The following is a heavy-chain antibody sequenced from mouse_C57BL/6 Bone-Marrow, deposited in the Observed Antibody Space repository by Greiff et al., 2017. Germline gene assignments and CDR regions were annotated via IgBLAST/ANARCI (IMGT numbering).Heavy chain of an antibody. CDR1: GFTFSSYA. CDR3: ERGRGGMVTKRGAWFAY. Sequence: EVKVVESGGGLVKPGGSLKLSCAASGFTFSSYAMSWVRQTPEKRLEWVATISDGGSYTYYPDNVKGRFTISRDNAKHNLYLQMSHLKSEDTAMXYCERGRGGMVTKRGAWFAYWGQGTLVTVSA. V-gene: IGHV5-4*03. D-gene: IGHD2-2*01. CDR2: ISDGGSYT. J-gene: IGHJ3*01.